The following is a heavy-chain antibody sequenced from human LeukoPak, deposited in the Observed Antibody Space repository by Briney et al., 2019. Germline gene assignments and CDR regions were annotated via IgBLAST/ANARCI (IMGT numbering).Heavy chain of an antibody. CDR3: ARERSVITFGLEVPAFDI. CDR2: IYYSGST. J-gene: IGHJ3*02. V-gene: IGHV4-59*01. D-gene: IGHD3-16*01. Sequence: SETLSLTCTVSGGSISSYYWSWIRQPPGKGLEWIGYIYYSGSTNYNPSLKSRVTISVDTSKNQFSLKLSSVTAADTAVYYCARERSVITFGLEVPAFDIWGQGTMVTVSS. CDR1: GGSISSYY.